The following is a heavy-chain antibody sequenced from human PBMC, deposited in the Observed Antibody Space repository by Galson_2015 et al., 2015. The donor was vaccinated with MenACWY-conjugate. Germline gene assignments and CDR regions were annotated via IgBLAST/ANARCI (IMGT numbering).Heavy chain of an antibody. CDR1: GGSVSRGSYY. Sequence: LSLTCTVSGGSVSRGSYYWSWIRQPPGKGLEWIGYIYYSGSTNYNPSLKSRVTISVDTSKNQFSLKLSSVTAADTAVYYCARWLQLGGDAFDIWGQGTMVTVSS. J-gene: IGHJ3*02. V-gene: IGHV4-61*01. D-gene: IGHD5-24*01. CDR2: IYYSGST. CDR3: ARWLQLGGDAFDI.